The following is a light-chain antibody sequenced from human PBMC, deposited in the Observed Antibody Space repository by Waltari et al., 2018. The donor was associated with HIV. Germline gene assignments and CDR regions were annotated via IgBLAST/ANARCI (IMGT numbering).Light chain of an antibody. CDR1: QSISVW. J-gene: IGKJ1*01. CDR3: QQYDSFPWT. V-gene: IGKV1-5*03. Sequence: DIQMTQSPSTLSASIGDRVTITCRASQSISVWLAWYHQNPGKAPKLRIYEASNLESGVPSRFSGTGSGTEFTLTISSLQPDDSATFYGQQYDSFPWTFGQGTKVGIK. CDR2: EAS.